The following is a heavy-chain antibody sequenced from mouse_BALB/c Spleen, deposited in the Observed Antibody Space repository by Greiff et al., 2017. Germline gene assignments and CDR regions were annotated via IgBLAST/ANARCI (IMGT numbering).Heavy chain of an antibody. CDR3: ERADFYLYYFDY. CDR2: IRNKANGYTT. D-gene: IGHD5-5*01. J-gene: IGHJ2*01. V-gene: IGHV7-3*02. Sequence: EVMLVESGGGLVQPGGSLRLSCATSGFTFTDYYMSWVRQPPGKALEWLGFIRNKANGYTTEYSASVKGRFTISRDNSQSILYLQMNTLRAEDNATYYCERADFYLYYFDYWGQGTTLTVSS. CDR1: GFTFTDYY.